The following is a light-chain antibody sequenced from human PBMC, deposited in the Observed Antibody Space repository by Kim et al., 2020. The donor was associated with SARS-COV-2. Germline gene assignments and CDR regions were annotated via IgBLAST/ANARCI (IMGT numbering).Light chain of an antibody. CDR1: KLGEKY. V-gene: IGLV3-1*01. CDR3: QAWDTSAVV. Sequence: VPPGHTASITCSGDKLGEKYASWYRQKPGQSPVLVIYQDNKRPSEIPERFSGSNSGNTATLTISETQPMDEADYYCQAWDTSAVVFAGGTQLTVL. J-gene: IGLJ2*01. CDR2: QDN.